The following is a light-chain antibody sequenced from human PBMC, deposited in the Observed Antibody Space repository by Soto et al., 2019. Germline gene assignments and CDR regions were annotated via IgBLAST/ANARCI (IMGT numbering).Light chain of an antibody. V-gene: IGKV3-11*01. CDR2: DAS. Sequence: EIGFTQSPAALSLSPGERATLSCRASQSVSSYLAWYQQKPGQAPRLLIYDASNRATGIPARFSGSGSGTDFTLTISSLEPEDFAVYYCQQRSNWPITFGQGIRLEIK. J-gene: IGKJ5*01. CDR1: QSVSSY. CDR3: QQRSNWPIT.